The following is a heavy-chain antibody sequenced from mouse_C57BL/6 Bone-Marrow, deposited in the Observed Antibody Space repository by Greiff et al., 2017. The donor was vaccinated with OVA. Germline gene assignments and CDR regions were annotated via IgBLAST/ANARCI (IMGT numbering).Heavy chain of an antibody. CDR3: TTKDSNHMDY. V-gene: IGHV14-4*01. CDR2: IDPENGDT. CDR1: GFNIKDDY. Sequence: LVESGAELVRPGASVKLSCTASGFNIKDDYMHWVKQRPEQGLEWIGWIDPENGDTEYASQFQGKATITADTSSNTAYLQLSSLTSEDTAVYYCTTKDSNHMDYWGQGTSVTVAS. D-gene: IGHD2-5*01. J-gene: IGHJ4*01.